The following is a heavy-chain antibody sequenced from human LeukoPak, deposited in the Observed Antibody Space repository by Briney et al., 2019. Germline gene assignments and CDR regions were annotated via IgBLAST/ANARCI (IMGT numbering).Heavy chain of an antibody. D-gene: IGHD3-10*01. Sequence: RGSLRLSCAASGFTFSSYAMHWVRQAPGKGLEWVAVISYDGSNKYYADSVKGRFTISRDNSKNTLYLQMNSLRAEDTAVYYCARDLGLLWFGELDYWGQGTLVTVSS. J-gene: IGHJ4*02. CDR2: ISYDGSNK. CDR1: GFTFSSYA. V-gene: IGHV3-30-3*01. CDR3: ARDLGLLWFGELDY.